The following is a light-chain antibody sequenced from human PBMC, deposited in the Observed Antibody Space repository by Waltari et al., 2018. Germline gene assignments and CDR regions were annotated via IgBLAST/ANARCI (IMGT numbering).Light chain of an antibody. V-gene: IGLV1-44*01. J-gene: IGLJ3*02. Sequence: QSVLTQPPSASGAPGQRVPISCSGSSSNVGYNVVNWYQQIPGTAPKLLIYRNDQRPSGVPDRFSGSKSGTSASLAISGFQAEDEGDYYWASWDDSPNGRWVFGGGTKLTVL. CDR1: SSNVGYNV. CDR3: ASWDDSPNGRWV. CDR2: RND.